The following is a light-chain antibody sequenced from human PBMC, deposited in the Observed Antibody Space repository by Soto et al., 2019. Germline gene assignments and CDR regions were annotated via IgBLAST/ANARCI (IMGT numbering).Light chain of an antibody. J-gene: IGLJ2*01. Sequence: QSVLTQPPSSSGTPGQRVTISCSGRSSNIGSNTVNWYQQLPGTAPKLLIYSNGQRPSGVPDRFSGSKSGTSASLAISGLQSEDEADYYCATWDDSLNGPVFGGGTELTVL. CDR3: ATWDDSLNGPV. V-gene: IGLV1-44*01. CDR2: SNG. CDR1: SSNIGSNT.